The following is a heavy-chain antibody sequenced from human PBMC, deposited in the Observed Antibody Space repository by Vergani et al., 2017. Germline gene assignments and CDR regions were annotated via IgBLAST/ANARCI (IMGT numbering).Heavy chain of an antibody. V-gene: IGHV1-69*12. CDR3: ARGVSRGILTKLAWFDP. CDR1: GGTFSSYA. CDR2: IIPIFGTA. J-gene: IGHJ5*02. D-gene: IGHD3-9*01. Sequence: QVQLVQSGAEVKKPGSSVKVFCKASGGTFSSYAISWVRPAPGQGLELIGWIIPIFGTANYAHKFQGRVTITADESTSTAYMELSSLSSEDTAVYYCARGVSRGILTKLAWFDPWGQGTLVTVSS.